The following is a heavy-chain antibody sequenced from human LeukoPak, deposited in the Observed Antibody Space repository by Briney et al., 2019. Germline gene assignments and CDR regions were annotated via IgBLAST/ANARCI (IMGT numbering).Heavy chain of an antibody. D-gene: IGHD3-10*02. Sequence: GGSLRLPCAASGFTFSSYGMHWVRQAPGKGLEWVAYISSSGSTIYYADSVTGRFTISRDNAKNSLYLQMNSLRAEDTAVYYCAELGITMIGGVWGKGTTVTISS. CDR2: ISSSGSTI. CDR3: AELGITMIGGV. J-gene: IGHJ6*04. V-gene: IGHV3-48*04. CDR1: GFTFSSYG.